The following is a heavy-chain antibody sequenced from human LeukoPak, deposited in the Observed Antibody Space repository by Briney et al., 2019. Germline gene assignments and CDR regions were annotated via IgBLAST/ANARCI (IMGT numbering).Heavy chain of an antibody. D-gene: IGHD2-15*01. CDR3: AREVWCSGDTCYRYAFDI. CDR1: GYPFSDYG. CDR2: VSPYIGKT. J-gene: IGHJ3*02. V-gene: IGHV1-18*01. Sequence: ASVKVSCKASGYPFSDYGIIWVRQAPGQGLEWMAYVSPYIGKTEYAQKIQGRVTVATDTSTSTAYMELRNLRSDDTALYYCAREVWCSGDTCYRYAFDIWGQGTMVTVSS.